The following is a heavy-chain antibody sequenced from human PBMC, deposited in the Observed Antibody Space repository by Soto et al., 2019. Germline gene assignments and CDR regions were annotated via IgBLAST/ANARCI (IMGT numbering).Heavy chain of an antibody. J-gene: IGHJ4*02. V-gene: IGHV3-53*01. CDR2: FYSGGST. CDR3: AKQPASIRTFDY. D-gene: IGHD2-2*01. CDR1: GFTVSSNY. Sequence: GGSLRLSCAASGFTVSSNYMNWVRQAPGKGLEWVSVFYSGGSTYYADSVKGRFTISRDNSKNTLYLQMNSLRAEDTAVYYCAKQPASIRTFDYWGQGALVTVSS.